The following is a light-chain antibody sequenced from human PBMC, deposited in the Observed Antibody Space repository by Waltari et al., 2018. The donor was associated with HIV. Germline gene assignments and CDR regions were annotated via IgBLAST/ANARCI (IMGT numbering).Light chain of an antibody. CDR1: QSISSW. CDR3: QQYNSYSQT. CDR2: KAS. V-gene: IGKV1-5*03. Sequence: DIQMTQSPSTLSASVGDRVTITCRASQSISSWLAWYQQKPGKVPKLLIYKASSLESGVPSRFSGSGSGTEFTLTISSLQPDDFATYYCQQYNSYSQTFGQGTKAEIK. J-gene: IGKJ1*01.